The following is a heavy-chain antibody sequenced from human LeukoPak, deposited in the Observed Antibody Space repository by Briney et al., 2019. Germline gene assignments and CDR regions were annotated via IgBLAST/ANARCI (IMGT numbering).Heavy chain of an antibody. CDR2: IRSKANSYAT. CDR3: ARLDEVAKKFDY. CDR1: GFTFSGSA. V-gene: IGHV3-73*01. Sequence: PGGCLKLSCAASGFTFSGSAMHWVRQASGKGLEWVGRIRSKANSYATAYAASVRGRFTISRDDSKNTAYLEMNSLKTEDTAVYLCARLDEVAKKFDYWGQGALVTVSS. J-gene: IGHJ4*02. D-gene: IGHD2-15*01.